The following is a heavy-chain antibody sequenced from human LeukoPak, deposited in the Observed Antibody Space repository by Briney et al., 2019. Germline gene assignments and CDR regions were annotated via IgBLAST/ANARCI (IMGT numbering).Heavy chain of an antibody. CDR2: INHSGST. V-gene: IGHV4-34*01. Sequence: SETLSLTCTVSGGSISSYYWSWIRQPPGKGLEWIGEINHSGSTNYNPSLKSRVTISVDTSKNQFSLKLSSVTAADTAVYYCARETVYGGNSLDAFDIWGQGTMVTVSS. J-gene: IGHJ3*02. CDR1: GGSISSYY. CDR3: ARETVYGGNSLDAFDI. D-gene: IGHD4-23*01.